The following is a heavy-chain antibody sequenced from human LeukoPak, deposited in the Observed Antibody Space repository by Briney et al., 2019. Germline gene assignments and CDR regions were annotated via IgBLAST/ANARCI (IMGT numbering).Heavy chain of an antibody. CDR2: ISGSGGNT. J-gene: IGHJ4*02. CDR1: GFTFSSYA. Sequence: GGSLRLSCAASGFTFSSYAMSWVRQAPGKGLEWVSGISGSGGNTYYADSVKGRFTISRDNSKNTLYLQMNSLRAEDTAVYYCAKDGGPNIVLMVYAPYYFDYWGQGTLVTVSS. V-gene: IGHV3-23*01. D-gene: IGHD2-8*01. CDR3: AKDGGPNIVLMVYAPYYFDY.